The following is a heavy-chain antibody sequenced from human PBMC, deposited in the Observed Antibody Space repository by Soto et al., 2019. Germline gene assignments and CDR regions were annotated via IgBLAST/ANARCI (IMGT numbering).Heavy chain of an antibody. J-gene: IGHJ4*02. CDR3: AKYPYYYERSGYSH. CDR1: GFTFSSYA. V-gene: IGHV3-30-3*02. D-gene: IGHD3-22*01. Sequence: QLQLVESGGGVVQPGRSLRLSCEASGFTFSSYAMHWVRQAPFKGLEWVAVISYDGSNKYYEDSVKGRFTISRDNYKNTLYLQMNSLRAADTAVYYCAKYPYYYERSGYSHWGQGTLVTVSA. CDR2: ISYDGSNK.